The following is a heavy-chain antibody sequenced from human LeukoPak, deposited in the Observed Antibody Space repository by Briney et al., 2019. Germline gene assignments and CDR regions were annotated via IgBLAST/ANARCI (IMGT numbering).Heavy chain of an antibody. D-gene: IGHD3-9*01. CDR2: IYYSGST. Sequence: PSETLSLTCTVSGGSISSYYWSWIHQPPGKGLEWIGSIYYSGSTYYNPSLKSRVTISVDTSKNQFSLKLSSVTAADTAVYYCARFDDDILTGYYKAAFDIWGQGTMVTVSS. CDR1: GGSISSYY. J-gene: IGHJ3*02. CDR3: ARFDDDILTGYYKAAFDI. V-gene: IGHV4-39*01.